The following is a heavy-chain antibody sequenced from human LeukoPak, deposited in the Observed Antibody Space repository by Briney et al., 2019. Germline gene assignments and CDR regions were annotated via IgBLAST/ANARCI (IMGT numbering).Heavy chain of an antibody. CDR1: GFTFSSYA. D-gene: IGHD2-15*01. CDR2: ISGSGGST. V-gene: IGHV3-23*01. CDR3: AKSAYCSGGSCFNFDY. J-gene: IGHJ4*02. Sequence: PGGSLRLSCAASGFTFSSYAMSWVRQAPGKGLEWVSAISGSGGSTYYADSVKGRFTISRDNSKNTLYLQMNSLRAEDTAVYYCAKSAYCSGGSCFNFDYWGQGTLVTVSS.